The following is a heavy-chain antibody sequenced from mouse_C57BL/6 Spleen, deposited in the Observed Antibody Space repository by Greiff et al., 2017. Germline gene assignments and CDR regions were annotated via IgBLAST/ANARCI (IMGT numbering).Heavy chain of an antibody. CDR3: ARSGYGSSFDY. V-gene: IGHV1-39*01. J-gene: IGHJ2*01. D-gene: IGHD1-1*01. CDR2: INPNYGTT. Sequence: EVKLMESGPELVKPGASVTISCKASGYSFTDYNMNWVKQSNGKNLEWIGVINPNYGTTSYNQKFKGKATLTVDQSSSTAYMQLNSVTSEDSAVYYCARSGYGSSFDYWGQGTTLTVSS. CDR1: GYSFTDYN.